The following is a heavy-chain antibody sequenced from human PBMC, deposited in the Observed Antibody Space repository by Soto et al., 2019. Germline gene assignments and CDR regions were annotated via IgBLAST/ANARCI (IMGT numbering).Heavy chain of an antibody. CDR1: GFTLNTYG. CDR2: SWYDGTNK. J-gene: IGHJ6*03. CDR3: ARGYPLWSPYFYYYMDV. V-gene: IGHV3-33*01. D-gene: IGHD5-18*01. Sequence: QVELVESGGGVVQPGMSLRLSCAASGFTLNTYGMYWVRQAPGKGLEWVAVSWYDGTNKDYADSVKGRFTISRDNSRNTLYLQMNSLRAEDTAGYYCARGYPLWSPYFYYYMDVWGQGTTVTVSS.